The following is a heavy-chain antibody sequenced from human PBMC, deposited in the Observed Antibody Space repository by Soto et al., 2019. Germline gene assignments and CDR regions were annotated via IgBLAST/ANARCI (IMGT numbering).Heavy chain of an antibody. Sequence: GGSLRLSCAASGFTVSSNYMSWVRQAPGKGLEWVSVIYSGGSTYYADSVKGRFTISRDNSKNTLYLQMNSLRAEDMAVYYCALSFYYYYGMDVWGQGTTVTVSS. D-gene: IGHD3-16*02. J-gene: IGHJ6*02. CDR2: IYSGGST. V-gene: IGHV3-53*01. CDR1: GFTVSSNY. CDR3: ALSFYYYYGMDV.